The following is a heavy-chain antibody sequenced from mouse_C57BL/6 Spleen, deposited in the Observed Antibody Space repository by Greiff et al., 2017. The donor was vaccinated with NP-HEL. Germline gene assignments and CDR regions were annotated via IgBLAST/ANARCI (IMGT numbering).Heavy chain of an antibody. V-gene: IGHV1-55*01. J-gene: IGHJ2*01. CDR1: GYTFTSYW. CDR2: IYPGSGST. CDR3: ARGGGYGNYDDY. Sequence: VQLQQPGAELVKPGASVKMSCKASGYTFTSYWITWVKQRPGQGLEWIGDIYPGSGSTNYNEKFKSKATLTVDTSSSSAYMQLSSLTSEDSAVYYCARGGGYGNYDDYWGQGTTLTVSS. D-gene: IGHD2-1*01.